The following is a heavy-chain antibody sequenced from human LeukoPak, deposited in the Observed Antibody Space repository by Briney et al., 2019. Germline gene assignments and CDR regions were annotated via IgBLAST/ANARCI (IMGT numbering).Heavy chain of an antibody. CDR3: ARDPGAYFDY. CDR1: GFTFSSYS. J-gene: IGHJ4*02. V-gene: IGHV3-48*04. CDR2: ISSSSSTI. D-gene: IGHD3-10*01. Sequence: GGSLRISCAASGFTFSSYSMNWVRQAPGKGMEWVSYISSSSSTIYYADSVKGRFTISRDNAKNSLYLQMNSLRAEDTAVYYCARDPGAYFDYWGQGTLVTVSS.